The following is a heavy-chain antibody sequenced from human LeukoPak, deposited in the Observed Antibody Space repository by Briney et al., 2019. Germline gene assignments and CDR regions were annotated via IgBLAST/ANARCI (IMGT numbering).Heavy chain of an antibody. CDR2: ISAYNGNT. J-gene: IGHJ4*02. Sequence: ASVKVSCKASGYTFTSYGISWVRQAPGQGLEWMGWISAYNGNTNHAQKLQGRVTMTTDTSTSTAYMELRSLRSDDTAVYYCAVGAAYYYDSSGYPFDYWGQGTLVTISS. CDR3: AVGAAYYYDSSGYPFDY. D-gene: IGHD3-22*01. V-gene: IGHV1-18*01. CDR1: GYTFTSYG.